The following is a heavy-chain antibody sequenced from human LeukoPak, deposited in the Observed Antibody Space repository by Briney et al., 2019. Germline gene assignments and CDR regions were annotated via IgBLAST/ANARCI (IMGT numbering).Heavy chain of an antibody. CDR3: AKDRSGGDAFDI. D-gene: IGHD3-10*01. CDR2: ISSSSSYI. V-gene: IGHV3-21*04. J-gene: IGHJ3*02. CDR1: GFTFSSYS. Sequence: PGGSLRLSCAASGFTFSSYSMNWVRQAPGKGLEWVSSISSSSSYIYYADSVKGRFTISRDNAKNTLYLQMNSLRAEDTAVYYCAKDRSGGDAFDIWGQGTLVTVSS.